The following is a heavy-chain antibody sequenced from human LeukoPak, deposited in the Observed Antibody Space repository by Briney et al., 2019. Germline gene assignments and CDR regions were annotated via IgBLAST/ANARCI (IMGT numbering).Heavy chain of an antibody. D-gene: IGHD2-2*01. Sequence: ASVKVSCKASGGTFSSYAISWVRQAPGQGLEWMGGIIPIFGTANYAQKFQGRVTITTDESTSIAYMELSSLRSEDTAVYYCARINHCSSTSCPYYYMDVWGKGTTVTVSS. CDR3: ARINHCSSTSCPYYYMDV. J-gene: IGHJ6*03. CDR2: IIPIFGTA. V-gene: IGHV1-69*05. CDR1: GGTFSSYA.